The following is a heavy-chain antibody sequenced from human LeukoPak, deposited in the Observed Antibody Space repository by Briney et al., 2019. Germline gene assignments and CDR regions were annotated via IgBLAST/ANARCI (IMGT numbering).Heavy chain of an antibody. CDR2: IIAYNGNT. J-gene: IGHJ5*02. CDR1: GYTFTSYG. V-gene: IGHV1-18*01. D-gene: IGHD3-10*01. Sequence: ASVKVSCKASGYTFTSYGISWVRQAPGQGLEWMGWIIAYNGNTNYAQKLQGRVTMTTDTSTSTAYMELRSLRSDDTAVYYCARDPGRITMVRGVIISPPFDPWGQGTLVTVSS. CDR3: ARDPGRITMVRGVIISPPFDP.